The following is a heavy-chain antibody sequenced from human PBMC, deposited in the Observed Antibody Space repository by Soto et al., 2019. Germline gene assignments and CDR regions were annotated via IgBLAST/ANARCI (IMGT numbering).Heavy chain of an antibody. CDR3: ATYGAGGSYFDH. Sequence: EVQLLESGGGLVQPGGSLRLSCAASGFTFSDYWMSWVRQAPGKGLEWVANINQYGSEKNYVDSVKGRFTISRDNAKNSLFLQMNSLRAEDTAVYFCATYGAGGSYFDHWGQGALVTVSS. CDR1: GFTFSDYW. J-gene: IGHJ4*02. D-gene: IGHD2-8*02. V-gene: IGHV3-7*01. CDR2: INQYGSEK.